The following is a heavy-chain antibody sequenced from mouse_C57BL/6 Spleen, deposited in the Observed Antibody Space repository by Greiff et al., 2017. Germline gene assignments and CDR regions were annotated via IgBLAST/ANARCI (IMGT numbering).Heavy chain of an antibody. V-gene: IGHV3-6*01. CDR3: EREGYVGYFPFAY. Sequence: EVQLVESGPGLVKPSQSLSLTCSVTGYSITSGYYWNWIRQFPGNKLEWMGYISYDGSNNYNPSLKNRISITRDTSKNQFFLKLNSVTTEDTATYYGEREGYVGYFPFAYWGQGTLVTVSA. CDR2: ISYDGSN. CDR1: GYSITSGYY. D-gene: IGHD2-3*01. J-gene: IGHJ3*01.